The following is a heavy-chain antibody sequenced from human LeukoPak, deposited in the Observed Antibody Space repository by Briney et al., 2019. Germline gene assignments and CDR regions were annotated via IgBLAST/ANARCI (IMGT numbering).Heavy chain of an antibody. J-gene: IGHJ3*02. CDR2: INHSGST. CDR3: ARVKTGYGAIDI. CDR1: GGSFSGYY. D-gene: IGHD3-9*01. V-gene: IGHV4-34*01. Sequence: SETLSLTCAVYGGSFSGYYWSWIRQPPGKGLEWMGEINHSGSTNHNPSLKSRVTISVDTSKNQFSLKLSSVTAADTAVYYCARVKTGYGAIDIWGEGTMVTVSS.